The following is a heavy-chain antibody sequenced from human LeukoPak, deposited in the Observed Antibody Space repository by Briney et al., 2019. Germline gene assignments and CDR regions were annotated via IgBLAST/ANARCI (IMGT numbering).Heavy chain of an antibody. CDR1: GGSISSSSYY. J-gene: IGHJ4*02. V-gene: IGHV4-39*01. D-gene: IGHD1-14*01. CDR3: ARRTTLHDGPVRVAYFDY. Sequence: PSETLSLTCTVSGGSISSSSYYWGWIRQPPGKGLEWIGRIYYSGSTHYNPSLKSRATISVDTSKNQFSLKLSSVTAADTAVYYCARRTTLHDGPVRVAYFDYWGQGTLVTVSS. CDR2: IYYSGST.